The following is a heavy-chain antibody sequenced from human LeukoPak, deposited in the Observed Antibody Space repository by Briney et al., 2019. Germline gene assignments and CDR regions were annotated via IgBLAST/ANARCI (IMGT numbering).Heavy chain of an antibody. CDR1: GYSISSGYY. Sequence: SETLSLTCAVSGYSISSGYYWGWIRPPPGKGLEWIGSIYHSGSAYYSPSLKSRLTISVDTSKNQFSLKLSSVTAADTAMYYCARRMGPYYYDSSGVDYWGQGTLVTVSS. D-gene: IGHD3-22*01. CDR2: IYHSGSA. J-gene: IGHJ4*02. V-gene: IGHV4-38-2*01. CDR3: ARRMGPYYYDSSGVDY.